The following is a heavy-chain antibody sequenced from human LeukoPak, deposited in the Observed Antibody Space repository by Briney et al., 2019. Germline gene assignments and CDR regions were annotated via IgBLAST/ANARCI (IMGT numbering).Heavy chain of an antibody. J-gene: IGHJ4*02. D-gene: IGHD6-6*01. CDR2: ISYDGSNK. V-gene: IGHV3-30-3*01. CDR1: GFTFSSYA. CDR3: AKGSHSSSSGISIFDY. Sequence: PGGSLRLSCAASGFTFSSYAMHWVRQAPGKGLEWVAVISYDGSNKYYADSVKGRFTISRDNSKNTLYLQMNSLRAEDTAVYYCAKGSHSSSSGISIFDYWGQGALVTVSS.